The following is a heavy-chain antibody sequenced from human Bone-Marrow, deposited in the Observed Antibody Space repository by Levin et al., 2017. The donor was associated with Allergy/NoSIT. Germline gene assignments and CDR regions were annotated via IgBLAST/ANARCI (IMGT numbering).Heavy chain of an antibody. CDR1: GGSVSSSSYY. V-gene: IGHV4-39*07. Sequence: SETLSLTCTVSGGSVSSSSYYWGWIRQPPGKGLEWIGSIYYSGNIYYNPSLKSRVTISVDTSKNQFSLKLSSVTAADTAVYYCARGYDSSGYPLDYWGQGTLVTVSS. CDR2: IYYSGNI. CDR3: ARGYDSSGYPLDY. J-gene: IGHJ4*02. D-gene: IGHD3-22*01.